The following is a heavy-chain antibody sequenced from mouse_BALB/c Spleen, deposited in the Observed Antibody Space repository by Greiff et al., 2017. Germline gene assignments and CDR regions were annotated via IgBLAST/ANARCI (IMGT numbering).Heavy chain of an antibody. J-gene: IGHJ3*01. CDR1: GYSFTGYY. Sequence: LVKTGASVKISCKASGYSFTGYYMHWVKQSHGKSLEWIGYISCYNGATSYNQKFKGKATFTVDTSSSTAYMQFNSLTSEDSAVYYCAGGTSLGQAWFAYWGQGTLVTVSA. CDR2: ISCYNGAT. D-gene: IGHD4-1*01. V-gene: IGHV1S34*01. CDR3: AGGTSLGQAWFAY.